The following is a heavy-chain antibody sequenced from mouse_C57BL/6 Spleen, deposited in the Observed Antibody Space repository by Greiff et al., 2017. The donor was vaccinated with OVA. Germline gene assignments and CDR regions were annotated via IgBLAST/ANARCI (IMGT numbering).Heavy chain of an antibody. CDR3: TGGYGSTNWYFDV. CDR1: GFTFSDAW. D-gene: IGHD1-1*01. Sequence: EVKVVESGGGLVQPGGSMKLSCAASGFTFSDAWMDWVRQSPEKGLKWVAEIRNKANNHATYYAESVKGRFTISRDDSKSSVYLQMNSLRAEDTGIYYCTGGYGSTNWYFDVGGKGTTVTVSS. CDR2: IRNKANNHAT. V-gene: IGHV6-6*01. J-gene: IGHJ1*03.